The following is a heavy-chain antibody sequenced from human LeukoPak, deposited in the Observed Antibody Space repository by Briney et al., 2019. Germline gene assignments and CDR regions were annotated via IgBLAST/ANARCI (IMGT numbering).Heavy chain of an antibody. CDR3: AKDWSHYGSGSYYDWFDP. CDR1: GFTFSSYA. J-gene: IGHJ5*02. Sequence: GGSLRLSCAASGFTFSSYAMSWVRQAPGKGLEWVSAISGSGGSTYYADSVKGRFTISRDNSKNTLYLQMNSLRAEDTAVYYCAKDWSHYGSGSYYDWFDPWGQGTLVTVSS. D-gene: IGHD3-10*01. V-gene: IGHV3-23*01. CDR2: ISGSGGST.